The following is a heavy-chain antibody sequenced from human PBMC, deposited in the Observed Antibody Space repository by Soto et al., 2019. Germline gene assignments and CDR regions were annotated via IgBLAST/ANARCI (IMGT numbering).Heavy chain of an antibody. CDR1: GGTFSSYA. D-gene: IGHD2-2*01. CDR3: ARADIVLVPAAPEELWYYYGKDV. Sequence: QVQLVQSGAEVKKPGSSVKVSCKASGGTFSSYAISWVRQAPGQGLEWMGGIIPIFGTANYAQKFQGRVTITADESTSTAYMELSSLRSEDTAVYYCARADIVLVPAAPEELWYYYGKDVWGQGTTVTVSS. CDR2: IIPIFGTA. J-gene: IGHJ6*02. V-gene: IGHV1-69*12.